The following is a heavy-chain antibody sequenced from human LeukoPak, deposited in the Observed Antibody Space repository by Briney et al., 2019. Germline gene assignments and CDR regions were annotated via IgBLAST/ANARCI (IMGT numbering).Heavy chain of an antibody. J-gene: IGHJ4*02. CDR1: GFTFSTYA. CDR3: ARDDYYYESSGWFFDY. D-gene: IGHD3-22*01. CDR2: ISYDGSNK. V-gene: IGHV3-30*04. Sequence: PGGSLRLSCAASGFTFSTYAMHWVRQAPGKGLEWVAAISYDGSNKNYADSVKGRFTISRDNAKNSLYLQINSLRAEDTAVYYCARDDYYYESSGWFFDYWGQGTLVTVSS.